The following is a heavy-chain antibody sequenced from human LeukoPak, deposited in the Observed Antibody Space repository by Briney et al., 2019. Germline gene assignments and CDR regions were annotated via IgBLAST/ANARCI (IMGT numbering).Heavy chain of an antibody. CDR3: ATQRGSYLWGTDFDY. V-gene: IGHV1-2*02. CDR2: VNPNSGDT. CDR1: GYTFTGYY. J-gene: IGHJ4*02. Sequence: ASVKVSCKASGYTFTGYYMHWVRQAPGQGLEWMGWVNPNSGDTKYSQKFQGRVTMTRDTSISTAYMELSRLRSDDTAVYYCATQRGSYLWGTDFDYWGQGTLVTVSS. D-gene: IGHD3-16*01.